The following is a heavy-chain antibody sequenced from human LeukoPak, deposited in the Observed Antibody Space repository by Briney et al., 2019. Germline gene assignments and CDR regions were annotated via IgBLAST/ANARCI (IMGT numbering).Heavy chain of an antibody. Sequence: GGSLRLSCASSGFAPSNDWMHWVRQAPGKGLSWVSRISTDGSMTGYTDSVKGRFTIYRDNAKRILYLEMNNLRVEDTAVYYCASFGQQWLESYWGQGTLVTVSS. CDR3: ASFGQQWLESY. V-gene: IGHV3-74*01. CDR2: ISTDGSMT. D-gene: IGHD6-19*01. CDR1: GFAPSNDW. J-gene: IGHJ4*02.